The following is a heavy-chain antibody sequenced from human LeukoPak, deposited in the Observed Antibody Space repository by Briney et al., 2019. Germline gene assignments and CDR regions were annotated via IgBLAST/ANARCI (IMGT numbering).Heavy chain of an antibody. CDR3: ARLMEPVGKRSTPFNY. D-gene: IGHD1-14*01. V-gene: IGHV1-2*02. J-gene: IGHJ4*02. Sequence: ASVNVSCKASKYTFTDYYMHWVRQAPGQGLEWMGWINPNSGVTNYAQKFEGRVALNRDTSISKAYMELRSLRSDDTAIYYCARLMEPVGKRSTPFNYWGQGTLVTVSS. CDR2: INPNSGVT. CDR1: KYTFTDYY.